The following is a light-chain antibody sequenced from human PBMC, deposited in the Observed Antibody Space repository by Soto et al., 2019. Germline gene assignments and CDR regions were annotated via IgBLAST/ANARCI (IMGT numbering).Light chain of an antibody. CDR1: QSVSSY. CDR3: QQRSNWQT. CDR2: DAS. Sequence: EIVLTQSPATLSLSPGERATLSCRASQSVSSYLAWYQQKPGQAPRLLIYDASNRATGIPARFSGSGSGTDFTLTISSLGPEDFAVYYCQQRSNWQTFGQGTKVEIK. J-gene: IGKJ1*01. V-gene: IGKV3-11*01.